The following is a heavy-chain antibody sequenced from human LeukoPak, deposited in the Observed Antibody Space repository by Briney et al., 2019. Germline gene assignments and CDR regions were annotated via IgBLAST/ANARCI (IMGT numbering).Heavy chain of an antibody. V-gene: IGHV4-59*08. J-gene: IGHJ4*02. CDR2: IYYSGST. CDR1: GGSISSYY. D-gene: IGHD4-23*01. CDR3: AGYDYGGTGGFDY. Sequence: SETLSLTCTVSGGSISSYYWSWIRQPPGKGLEWIGYIYYSGSTNYNPSPKSRVTISVDTSKNQFSLKLSSVTAADTAVYYCAGYDYGGTGGFDYWGQGTLVTVSS.